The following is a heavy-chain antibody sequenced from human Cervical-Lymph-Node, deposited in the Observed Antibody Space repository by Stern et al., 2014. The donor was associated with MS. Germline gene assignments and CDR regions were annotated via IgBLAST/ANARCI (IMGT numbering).Heavy chain of an antibody. CDR3: ARHQAGIAAN. D-gene: IGHD6-13*01. Sequence: VQLVQSGAEVKRPESSVKVSCKASGGSLSTLDISWVRQAPGQGLEWVGEIMPLFGTANYAQKFKGRLTITADESTSTVYMELSSLKSEDTAIYFCARHQAGIAANWGQGTLVTVTS. CDR1: GGSLSTLD. CDR2: IMPLFGTA. J-gene: IGHJ4*02. V-gene: IGHV1-69*19.